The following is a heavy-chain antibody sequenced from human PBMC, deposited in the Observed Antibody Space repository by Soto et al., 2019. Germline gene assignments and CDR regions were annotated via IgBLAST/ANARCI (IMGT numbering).Heavy chain of an antibody. CDR2: INPNSGGT. J-gene: IGHJ4*02. V-gene: IGHV1-2*02. CDR1: GYTFTGYY. Sequence: ASVKVSCKASGYTFTGYYMHWVRQAPGQGLEWMGWINPNSGGTNYAQKFQGRVTMTRDTSISTAYMELSRLRPDDTAVYYCARVRGLVVVGLIDYWGQGTLVTVSS. D-gene: IGHD2-15*01. CDR3: ARVRGLVVVGLIDY.